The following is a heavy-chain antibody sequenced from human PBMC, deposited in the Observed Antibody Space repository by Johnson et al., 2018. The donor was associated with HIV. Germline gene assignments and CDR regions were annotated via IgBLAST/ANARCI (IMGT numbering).Heavy chain of an antibody. J-gene: IGHJ3*02. CDR2: INWNGGST. D-gene: IGHD2-21*02. CDR1: GFTFDDYG. CDR3: ARGGGAYCGGDCLRTFDI. Sequence: VQLVESGGGVVRPGGSLRLSCAASGFTFDDYGMNWVRQAPGQGLEWASGINWNGGSTGYVDSVKGRFTISRDNAKNSLHLQMNSLRAEDTAFYYCARGGGAYCGGDCLRTFDIGGQGTMVTVSP. V-gene: IGHV3-20*04.